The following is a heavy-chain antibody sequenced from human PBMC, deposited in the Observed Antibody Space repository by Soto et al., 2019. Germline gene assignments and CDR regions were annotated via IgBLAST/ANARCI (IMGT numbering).Heavy chain of an antibody. CDR2: ISAYNGNT. V-gene: IGHV1-18*04. CDR1: GYTFTSYG. D-gene: IGHD3-3*01. Sequence: ASVKVSCKASGYTFTSYGISWVRQAPGQGLEWMGWISAYNGNTNYAQKLQGRVTMTTDTSTGTAYMELRSLRSDDTAVYYCARDRYYDFWSGYHYYYGMDVWGQGTTVTVSS. J-gene: IGHJ6*02. CDR3: ARDRYYDFWSGYHYYYGMDV.